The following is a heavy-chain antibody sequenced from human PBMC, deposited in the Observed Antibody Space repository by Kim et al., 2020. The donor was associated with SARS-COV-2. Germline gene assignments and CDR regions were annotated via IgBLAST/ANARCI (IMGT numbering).Heavy chain of an antibody. J-gene: IGHJ5*02. V-gene: IGHV4-39*01. D-gene: IGHD3-10*01. CDR3: ARHVTGQVGNWFDP. Sequence: NPSLKGRVPMSADSAKNQFSMKRSSVTATDTAVYYCARHVTGQVGNWFDPWGQGTLVTVSS.